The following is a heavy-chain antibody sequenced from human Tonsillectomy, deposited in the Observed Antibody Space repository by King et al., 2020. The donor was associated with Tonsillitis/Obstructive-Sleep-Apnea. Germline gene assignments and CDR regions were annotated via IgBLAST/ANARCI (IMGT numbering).Heavy chain of an antibody. V-gene: IGHV3-9*01. CDR1: GFTFDDYA. J-gene: IGHJ4*02. Sequence: VQLVESGGGLVQPGRSLRLSCAASGFTFDDYAMHWVRQAPGKGLEWFSGISWNSGSISYADSVKGRFTISRDNAKNSLYLQMNSLKAEDTDLYYYAKTAKYYGILTGYYPLYYFDYWGQGTLVTVSS. CDR3: AKTAKYYGILTGYYPLYYFDY. CDR2: ISWNSGSI. D-gene: IGHD3-9*01.